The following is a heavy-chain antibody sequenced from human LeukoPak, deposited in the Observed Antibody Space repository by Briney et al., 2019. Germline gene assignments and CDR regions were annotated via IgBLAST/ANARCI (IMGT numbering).Heavy chain of an antibody. CDR2: ISDGGTYK. V-gene: IGHV3-21*01. D-gene: IGHD2-2*02. CDR3: ARSAPATAITDY. CDR1: GFTLRTYN. J-gene: IGHJ4*02. Sequence: GGSLRLSCAASGFTLRTYNMNWVRQAPGKGLEWVSSISDGGTYKYYADSVKGRFTISRDSAKNSLYLQMNSLRAEDTAVYYCARSAPATAITDYWGQGTLVTVSS.